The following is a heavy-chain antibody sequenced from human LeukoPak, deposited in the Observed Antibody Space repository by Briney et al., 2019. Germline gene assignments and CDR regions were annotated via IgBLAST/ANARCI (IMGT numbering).Heavy chain of an antibody. D-gene: IGHD2-8*01. CDR3: ARVKPIVLMVTAPRNNWFDP. V-gene: IGHV1-2*02. J-gene: IGHJ5*02. CDR2: INPNSGGT. CDR1: GYTFTGYY. Sequence: ASVKVSCKASGYTFTGYYMHWVRQAPGQGPERMGWINPNSGGTNYAQKFQGRVTMTRDTSISTAYMELSRLRSDDTAVYYCARVKPIVLMVTAPRNNWFDPWGQGTLVTVSS.